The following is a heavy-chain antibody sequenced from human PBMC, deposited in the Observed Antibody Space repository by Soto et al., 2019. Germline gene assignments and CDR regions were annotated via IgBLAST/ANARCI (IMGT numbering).Heavy chain of an antibody. CDR2: ISGSGGST. J-gene: IGHJ4*02. CDR1: GFTFSSYA. CDR3: AKDSCSGGSCQYYFDY. Sequence: GGSLRLSCAASGFTFSSYAMSWVRQAPGKGLEWVSAISGSGGSTYYADSVKGRFTISRDNSKNTLYLQMNSLRAEDTAVYYCAKDSCSGGSCQYYFDYWGQGTLVTVSS. D-gene: IGHD2-15*01. V-gene: IGHV3-23*01.